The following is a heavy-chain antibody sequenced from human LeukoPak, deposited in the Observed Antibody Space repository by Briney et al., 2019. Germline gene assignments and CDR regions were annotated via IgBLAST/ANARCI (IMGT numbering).Heavy chain of an antibody. Sequence: GGSLRLSCAASGFTFSDYYMSWIRQAPGKGLEWISKIDTSGNIKYYDDSVKGRFAISRDNTEHSVYLQLNTLRVEDTAVYYCARVRTIYGVILNYFDYWGQGTLVTVSS. J-gene: IGHJ4*02. CDR1: GFTFSDYY. CDR2: IDTSGNIK. V-gene: IGHV3-11*04. CDR3: ARVRTIYGVILNYFDY. D-gene: IGHD3-3*01.